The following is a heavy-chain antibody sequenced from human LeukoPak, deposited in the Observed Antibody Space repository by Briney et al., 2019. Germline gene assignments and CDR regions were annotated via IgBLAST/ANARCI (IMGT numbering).Heavy chain of an antibody. J-gene: IGHJ6*03. V-gene: IGHV4-59*01. CDR3: ARMRQQPYYYYHYMDV. D-gene: IGHD6-13*01. CDR2: IYYTGTT. Sequence: SETLSLTCNVSHASIKTYYWSWIRQVPGKGLEWIGDIYYTGTTNYNPSLKSRVAISVDTSKNQFSLNLSSVTAADTAVYYCARMRQQPYYYYHYMDVWGKGTTVTVSS. CDR1: HASIKTYY.